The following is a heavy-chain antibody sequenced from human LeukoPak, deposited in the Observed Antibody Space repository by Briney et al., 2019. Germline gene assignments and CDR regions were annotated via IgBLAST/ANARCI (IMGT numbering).Heavy chain of an antibody. D-gene: IGHD3-10*01. CDR3: ARGRITLVRGVISHYGMDV. V-gene: IGHV1-2*02. CDR2: INPNSGGT. CDR1: GYTFTGYY. Sequence: ASVKVSCKASGYTFTGYYMHWVRQAPGQGLEWMGWINPNSGGTNYAQKFQGRVTMTRDTSISTAYMELSRLRSDDTAVYYCARGRITLVRGVISHYGMDVWGQGTTVTVSS. J-gene: IGHJ6*02.